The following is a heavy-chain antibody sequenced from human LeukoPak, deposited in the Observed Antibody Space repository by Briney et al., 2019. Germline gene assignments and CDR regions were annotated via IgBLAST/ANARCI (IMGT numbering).Heavy chain of an antibody. J-gene: IGHJ5*02. CDR1: HGSINNYY. CDR2: IFHSGSP. D-gene: IGHD2-2*01. CDR3: ASDMRPNQLLFNWFDP. Sequence: SETLSLICTVSHGSINNYYWSWIRQGPGKGLEWIGNIFHSGSPRYNPSLKSRVTISVDTSKKQFSLNLRSVTASDTAVYFCASDMRPNQLLFNWFDPWGQGTLVIVSS. V-gene: IGHV4-59*01.